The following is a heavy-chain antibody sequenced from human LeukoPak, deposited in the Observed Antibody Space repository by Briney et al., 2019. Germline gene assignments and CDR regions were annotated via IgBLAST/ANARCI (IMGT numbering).Heavy chain of an antibody. Sequence: GGSLRLSCPASGFTFDDYAMHWLRQAPGKALEWASGISWNSGSIGYADSVKGRFTISRDNSKNTLYLQMNSLRAEDTAVYYCAKVAARYFDYWGQGTLVTVSS. J-gene: IGHJ4*02. CDR3: AKVAARYFDY. CDR1: GFTFDDYA. CDR2: ISWNSGSI. D-gene: IGHD6-6*01. V-gene: IGHV3-9*01.